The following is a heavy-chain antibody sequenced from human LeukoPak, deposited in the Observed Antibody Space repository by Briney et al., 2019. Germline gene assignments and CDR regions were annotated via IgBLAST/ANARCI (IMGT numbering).Heavy chain of an antibody. CDR3: AIVFHIVNTRFGDDY. CDR1: GYTFTSYA. V-gene: IGHV1-3*03. D-gene: IGHD5-12*01. J-gene: IGHJ4*02. Sequence: ASVKVSCKASGYTFTSYAMHWVRRAPGPRLEWMGWINAGNGNTKYSQEFQGRVTITRDTSASTAYMELSSLRSEDMAVYYCAIVFHIVNTRFGDDYWGQETLVTVSS. CDR2: INAGNGNT.